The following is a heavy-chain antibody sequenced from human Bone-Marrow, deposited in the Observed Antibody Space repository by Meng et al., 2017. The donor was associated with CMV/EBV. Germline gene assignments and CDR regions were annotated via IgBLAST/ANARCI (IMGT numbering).Heavy chain of an antibody. Sequence: KASGYTFTGYYMHWVRQAPGQGLEWMGWINPNSGGTNYAQKFQGRVTMTRDTSISTAYMELSRLRSDDTAVHYCAREDSSSWYSYDYWGQGTLVTVSS. CDR3: AREDSSSWYSYDY. J-gene: IGHJ4*02. D-gene: IGHD6-13*01. CDR2: INPNSGGT. V-gene: IGHV1-2*02. CDR1: GYTFTGYY.